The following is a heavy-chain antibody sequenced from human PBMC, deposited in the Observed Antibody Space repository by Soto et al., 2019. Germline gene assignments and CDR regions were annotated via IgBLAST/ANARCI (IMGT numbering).Heavy chain of an antibody. D-gene: IGHD2-15*01. Sequence: QVQLVQSGAEVKKPGSSVKVSCKASGGTFSSYAISWVRQAPGQGLEWMGGIIPIFGTANYAQKFQGRVTSTADESTSTAYMELSSLRSEDTAVYYCARDIYCSGGSCYSTLYYYYGMDVWGQGTTVTVSS. CDR2: IIPIFGTA. CDR1: GGTFSSYA. J-gene: IGHJ6*02. CDR3: ARDIYCSGGSCYSTLYYYYGMDV. V-gene: IGHV1-69*01.